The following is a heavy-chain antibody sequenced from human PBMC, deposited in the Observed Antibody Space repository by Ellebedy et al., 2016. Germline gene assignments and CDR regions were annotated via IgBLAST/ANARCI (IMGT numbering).Heavy chain of an antibody. Sequence: LRLSXSVSGGSFSGSDSYWGWTRQAPGKGLEWIGNIYHRGSTYYNPSLKSRVTISVDTANNQFFLKLSSVTAADTAVYFCARHPSGTALDHVDVWGKGTTVTVSS. CDR2: IYHRGST. CDR3: ARHPSGTALDHVDV. V-gene: IGHV4-39*01. D-gene: IGHD1-1*01. CDR1: GGSFSGSDSY. J-gene: IGHJ6*04.